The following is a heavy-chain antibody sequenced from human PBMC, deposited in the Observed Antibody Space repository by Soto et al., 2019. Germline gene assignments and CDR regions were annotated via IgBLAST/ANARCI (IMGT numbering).Heavy chain of an antibody. J-gene: IGHJ4*02. D-gene: IGHD6-13*01. CDR2: IIPILGVA. Sequence: GASVKVSCKASGGTFSSYTISWVRQAPGQGLEWMGRIIPILGVANYAQKFQGRVTITADKSTSTAYMELSSLRSEDTAVYYCARVRYSSSWYWFDYWGQGTLVTVSS. V-gene: IGHV1-69*02. CDR3: ARVRYSSSWYWFDY. CDR1: GGTFSSYT.